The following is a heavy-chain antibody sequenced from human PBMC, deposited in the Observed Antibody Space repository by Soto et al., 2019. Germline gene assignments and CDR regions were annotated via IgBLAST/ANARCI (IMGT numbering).Heavy chain of an antibody. CDR1: GGSISSNTYY. CDR2: IYYSGST. V-gene: IGHV4-39*01. J-gene: IGHJ3*02. D-gene: IGHD1-26*01. Sequence: QLQLQESGPGLVKPSETLSLTCTVSGGSISSNTYYWGWIRQPPGKGLEWIGSIYYSGSTYYNPSLKSRVTISVGTSKNQFSLKLSSVTATDTAVYYCARQGDKGRAFDIWGQGTMVTVSS. CDR3: ARQGDKGRAFDI.